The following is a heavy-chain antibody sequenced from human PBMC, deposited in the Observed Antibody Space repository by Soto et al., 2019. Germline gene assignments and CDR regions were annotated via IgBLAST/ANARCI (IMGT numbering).Heavy chain of an antibody. J-gene: IGHJ4*02. CDR1: GYTFTSYG. CDR3: ARHYPRITSFGVVIRHFDY. CDR2: ISAYNGNT. D-gene: IGHD3-3*01. V-gene: IGHV1-18*01. Sequence: QVQLVQSGAEVKKPGASVKVSCKASGYTFTSYGISWVRQAPGQGLEGMGWISAYNGNTNYAQKLQGRVPMTTDTSTSTAYMQLRSLRSDDTAVYYCARHYPRITSFGVVIRHFDYWGQGTLVTVSS.